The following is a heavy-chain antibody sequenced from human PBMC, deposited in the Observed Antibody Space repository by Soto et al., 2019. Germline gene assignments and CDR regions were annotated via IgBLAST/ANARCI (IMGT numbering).Heavy chain of an antibody. CDR1: GYTFTSYG. V-gene: IGHV1-18*01. CDR3: ARDFLLFLECLFPDYYSYGMDV. CDR2: ISAYNGNT. D-gene: IGHD3-3*01. J-gene: IGHJ6*02. Sequence: ASVKVSCKASGYTFTSYGISWVRQAPGQGLEWMGWISAYNGNTNYAQKLQGRVTMTTDTSTSTAYMELRSLRSDDTAVYYCARDFLLFLECLFPDYYSYGMDVGGQGTTVTVSS.